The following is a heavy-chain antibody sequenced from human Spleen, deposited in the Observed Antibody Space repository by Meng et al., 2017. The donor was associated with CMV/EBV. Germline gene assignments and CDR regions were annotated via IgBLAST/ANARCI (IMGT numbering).Heavy chain of an antibody. CDR3: ARGWFGELLYPFDY. CDR2: ISAYNGNT. CDR1: GYTFTSYG. Sequence: QGRLVTSGAVVKKPAGSVKVSCKASGYTFTSYGISWVRQAPGQGREWMGWISAYNGNTSYAQKLQGRVTMTTDTSTSTAYMELRSLRSDDTAVYYCARGWFGELLYPFDYWGQGTLVTVSS. J-gene: IGHJ4*02. D-gene: IGHD3-10*01. V-gene: IGHV1-18*01.